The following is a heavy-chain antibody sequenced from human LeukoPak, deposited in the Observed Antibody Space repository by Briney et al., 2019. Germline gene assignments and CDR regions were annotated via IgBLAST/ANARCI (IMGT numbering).Heavy chain of an antibody. CDR2: IKQDGSEK. Sequence: GGSLRLSCAASGFTFSSYWMSWVRQAPGKGLEWVANIKQDGSEKYYVDSVKGRFTISRDNAKNSLYLQMNSLRAEDTAVYYCAVTTLKSRDGYNPPVYWGQGTLVTVSS. CDR1: GFTFSSYW. J-gene: IGHJ4*02. V-gene: IGHV3-7*01. D-gene: IGHD5-24*01. CDR3: AVTTLKSRDGYNPPVY.